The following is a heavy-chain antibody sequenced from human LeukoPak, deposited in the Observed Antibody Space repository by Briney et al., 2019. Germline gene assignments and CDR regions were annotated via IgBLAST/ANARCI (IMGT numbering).Heavy chain of an antibody. V-gene: IGHV3-74*01. CDR2: INSDGSST. CDR1: GFTFSSYW. CDR3: AREPSAYSNYNY. Sequence: PGGSLRLSCAASGFTFSSYWMPWVRHAPGKGLVWVSRINSDGSSTSYADSVKGRFTVSRDNAKNTLYLQMNSLRAEDTAVYYCAREPSAYSNYNYWGQGTLVTVSS. J-gene: IGHJ4*02. D-gene: IGHD4-4*01.